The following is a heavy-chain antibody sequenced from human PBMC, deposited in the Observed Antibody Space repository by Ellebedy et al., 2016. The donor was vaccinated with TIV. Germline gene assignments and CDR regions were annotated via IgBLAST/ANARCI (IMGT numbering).Heavy chain of an antibody. V-gene: IGHV3-15*07. CDR3: STMARDYSGYFDL. J-gene: IGHJ2*01. CDR1: GFTFSNAW. CDR2: IRTKSDGVTI. D-gene: IGHD2-15*01. Sequence: GESLKISCAASGFTFSNAWMNWVRQAPGKGLEWVGRIRTKSDGVTIDYAEPVKGRFLISRDDSKNTLYLQMDSLEVEDTAVYYCSTMARDYSGYFDLWGRGTVVTVSS.